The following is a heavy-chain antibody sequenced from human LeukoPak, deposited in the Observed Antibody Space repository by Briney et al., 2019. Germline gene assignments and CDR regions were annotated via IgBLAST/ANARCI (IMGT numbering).Heavy chain of an antibody. CDR2: IYYSGGT. D-gene: IGHD3-3*01. J-gene: IGHJ4*02. Sequence: SQTLSLTCTVSGGSISSYYWSWIRQPPGKGLEWIGYIYYSGGTNYNPSLTSRVTISLDTSKDQFSLKLSSGTAADTAVYYCARRRGDFWSDYYAFDYWGQGTLVTISS. CDR3: ARRRGDFWSDYYAFDY. CDR1: GGSISSYY. V-gene: IGHV4-59*08.